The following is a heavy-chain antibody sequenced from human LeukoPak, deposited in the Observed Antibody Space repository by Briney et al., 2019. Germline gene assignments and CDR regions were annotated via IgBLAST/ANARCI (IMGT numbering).Heavy chain of an antibody. V-gene: IGHV4-34*01. D-gene: IGHD3-22*01. CDR1: GGPFSGYY. Sequence: PSETLSLTCAVYGGPFSGYYWSWIRQPPGKGLEWIGEINHSGSTNYNPSLKSRVTISVDTSKNQFSLKLSSVTAADTAVYYCASSRYYDSSGCYYFDYWGQGTLVTVSS. CDR2: INHSGST. CDR3: ASSRYYDSSGCYYFDY. J-gene: IGHJ4*02.